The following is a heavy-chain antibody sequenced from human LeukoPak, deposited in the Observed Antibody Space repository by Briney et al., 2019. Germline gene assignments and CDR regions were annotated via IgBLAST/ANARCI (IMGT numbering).Heavy chain of an antibody. J-gene: IGHJ4*02. D-gene: IGHD6-13*01. CDR2: ISSSSSYI. CDR1: GFTFSSYS. Sequence: GGSLRLSCAASGFTFSSYSMNWVRQAPGKGLEWVSSISSSSSYIYYADSVKGRFTISRGNAKNSLYLQMNSLRAEDTAVYYCARAVTAAGTFDYWGQGTLVTVSS. CDR3: ARAVTAAGTFDY. V-gene: IGHV3-21*01.